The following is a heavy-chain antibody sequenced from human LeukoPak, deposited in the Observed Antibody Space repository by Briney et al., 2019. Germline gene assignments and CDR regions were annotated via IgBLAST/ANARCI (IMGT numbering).Heavy chain of an antibody. Sequence: GASVKVSCKASGGTFSSYAISWVRQAPGQGLEWMGWISAYNGNTNYAQKLQGRVTMTTDTSTSTAYMELRSLRSDDTAVYYCARDGRSGSYPDINYYGMDVWGQGTTVTVSS. J-gene: IGHJ6*02. CDR2: ISAYNGNT. CDR1: GGTFSSYA. CDR3: ARDGRSGSYPDINYYGMDV. V-gene: IGHV1-18*01. D-gene: IGHD1-26*01.